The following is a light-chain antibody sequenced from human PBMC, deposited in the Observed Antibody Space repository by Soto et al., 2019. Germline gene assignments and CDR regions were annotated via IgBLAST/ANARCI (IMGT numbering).Light chain of an antibody. V-gene: IGKV3-15*01. CDR1: QSVSSN. Sequence: EIVMTQSPATLSVSPGERATVSCRASQSVSSNLAWYQQKPGQAPRFLIYGASTRATGIPARFSGSGSGTEVTLTIGGLESEDFAVYYCQQYNNWLRTFGQGTKLEL. CDR3: QQYNNWLRT. CDR2: GAS. J-gene: IGKJ2*01.